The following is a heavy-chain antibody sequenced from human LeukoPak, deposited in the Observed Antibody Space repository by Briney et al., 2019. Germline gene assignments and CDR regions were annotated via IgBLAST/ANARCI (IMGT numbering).Heavy chain of an antibody. CDR3: ARALTGDFWSGYSTPLDI. D-gene: IGHD3-3*01. J-gene: IGHJ3*02. Sequence: SETLSLTCTVSGGSISSYYWSWIRQPPGKGLEWIGEINHSGSTNYNPSLKSRVTISVDTSKNQFSLKLSSVTAADTAVYYCARALTGDFWSGYSTPLDIWGQGTMVTVSS. V-gene: IGHV4-34*01. CDR2: INHSGST. CDR1: GGSISSYY.